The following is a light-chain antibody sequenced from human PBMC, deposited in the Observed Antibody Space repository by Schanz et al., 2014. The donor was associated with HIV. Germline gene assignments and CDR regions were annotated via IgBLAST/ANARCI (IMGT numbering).Light chain of an antibody. J-gene: IGLJ2*01. CDR1: SSNIGAGYD. Sequence: QSVLTQPPSLSGAPGQRVSLSCNGTSSNIGAGYDVHWYQQFPGTAPKLLIYANNNRPSGVPDRFSGSKSGTSASLAITGLQAEDEADYYCAAWDDSLNGLVVFGGGTKLTVL. V-gene: IGLV1-40*01. CDR2: ANN. CDR3: AAWDDSLNGLVV.